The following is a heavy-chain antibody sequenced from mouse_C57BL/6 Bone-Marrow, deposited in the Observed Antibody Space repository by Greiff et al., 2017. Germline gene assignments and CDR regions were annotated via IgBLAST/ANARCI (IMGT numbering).Heavy chain of an antibody. CDR1: GYTFTDYY. J-gene: IGHJ2*01. D-gene: IGHD1-1*01. V-gene: IGHV1-26*01. CDR2: INPNNGGT. Sequence: VQLQQSGPELAKPGASVKISCKASGYTFTDYYMNWVKQSHGKSLEWIGDINPNNGGTSYNQKFKCKATLTVDKSSCTAYMERRSLTSEYSAVYYCARECITTVEDYWGQGTTRTVSS. CDR3: ARECITTVEDY.